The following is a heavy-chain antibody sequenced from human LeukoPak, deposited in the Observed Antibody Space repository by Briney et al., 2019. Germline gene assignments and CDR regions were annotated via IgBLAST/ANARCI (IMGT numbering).Heavy chain of an antibody. Sequence: GASVKVSCKASGYTFTSYGISWVRQAPGQGLEWMGWISAYNGNTNYAQKLQGRVTMTTDTSTSTAYMELRSLRSDDTAVYYCAREYCSSTSCTLGYYYMDVWGKGNTDTVSS. D-gene: IGHD2-2*01. V-gene: IGHV1-18*01. J-gene: IGHJ6*03. CDR3: AREYCSSTSCTLGYYYMDV. CDR1: GYTFTSYG. CDR2: ISAYNGNT.